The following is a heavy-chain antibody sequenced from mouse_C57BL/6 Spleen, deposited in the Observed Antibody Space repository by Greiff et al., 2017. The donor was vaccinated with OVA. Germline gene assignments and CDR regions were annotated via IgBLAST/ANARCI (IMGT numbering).Heavy chain of an antibody. J-gene: IGHJ2*01. D-gene: IGHD3-1*01. CDR1: GFNIKNTY. CDR2: IDPANGNT. CDR3: AKYTARDSDYFDY. V-gene: IGHV14-3*01. Sequence: VQLQQSVAELVRPGASVKLSCTASGFNIKNTYMHWVKQRPEQGLEWIGRIDPANGNTKYAPKFPGKATITADTSSNTAYLKLSSLTSEDTAIYSCAKYTARDSDYFDYWGQGTTLTVSS.